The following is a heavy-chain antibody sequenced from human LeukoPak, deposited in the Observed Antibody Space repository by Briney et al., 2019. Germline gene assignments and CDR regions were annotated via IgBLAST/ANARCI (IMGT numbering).Heavy chain of an antibody. CDR2: ISGSGGST. D-gene: IGHD3-22*01. J-gene: IGHJ4*02. Sequence: GGSLRLSCAASGFTFSSYAMSWVRQAPGKGLEWVSAISGSGGSTYYADSVKGRFTISRDNSKNTLYLQMNSLRAEDTAVYYCAKDSPGDYYDSSGYPDFDYWGQGTLVTVSS. CDR3: AKDSPGDYYDSSGYPDFDY. V-gene: IGHV3-23*01. CDR1: GFTFSSYA.